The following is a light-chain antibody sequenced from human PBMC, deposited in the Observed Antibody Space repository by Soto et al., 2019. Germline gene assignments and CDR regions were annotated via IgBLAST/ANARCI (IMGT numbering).Light chain of an antibody. Sequence: EIVMTQSPATLSVSPGERATLSCRASQSVSSNLAWYQQNPGQAPRLLIYGASTRATGIPARFSGSGSGTDFTLTITSLEPEDFAVYFCHQRYNWPRVTFGQGTRLEIK. CDR2: GAS. J-gene: IGKJ5*01. CDR1: QSVSSN. CDR3: HQRYNWPRVT. V-gene: IGKV3-15*01.